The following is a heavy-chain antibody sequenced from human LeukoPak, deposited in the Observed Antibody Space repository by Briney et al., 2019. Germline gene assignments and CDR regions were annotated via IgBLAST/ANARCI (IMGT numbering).Heavy chain of an antibody. Sequence: GGSLRLSCAASGLTFNIYDMHWVPQAPGKGLECVSVISAGGGSKDYADSVKGRFSISRDNSKNTLFLQMNSLRAEDSAIYYCAKDQEGYHRPIDYWGQGTLVTVSS. CDR2: ISAGGGSK. V-gene: IGHV3-23*01. D-gene: IGHD5-24*01. CDR3: AKDQEGYHRPIDY. CDR1: GLTFNIYD. J-gene: IGHJ4*02.